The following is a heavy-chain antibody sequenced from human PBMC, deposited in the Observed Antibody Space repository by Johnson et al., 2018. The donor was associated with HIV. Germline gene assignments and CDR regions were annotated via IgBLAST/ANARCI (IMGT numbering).Heavy chain of an antibody. CDR2: IRFDGSNE. D-gene: IGHD3-22*01. V-gene: IGHV3-30*02. J-gene: IGHJ3*02. CDR1: GFTFSYYG. Sequence: QVQLVESGGGVVQPGGSLRLSCAASGFTFSYYGMHWVRQAPGKGLEWVSFIRFDGSNEYYADSVKGRFTISRDNSKYTLYLQMNSLRAEDTAVYYCAKDLDSSGYYSLTDAFDIWGQGTMVTVSS. CDR3: AKDLDSSGYYSLTDAFDI.